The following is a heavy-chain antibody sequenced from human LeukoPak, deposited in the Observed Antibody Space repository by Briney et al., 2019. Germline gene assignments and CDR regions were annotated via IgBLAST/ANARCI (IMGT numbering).Heavy chain of an antibody. CDR1: GYGFTDYW. J-gene: IGHJ6*03. CDR2: IYPGDSDT. CDR3: ARGPYSEIYSKSPYYYYYMDV. D-gene: IGHD1-26*01. V-gene: IGHV5-51*01. Sequence: GESLKISCKGSGYGFTDYWIGWVRQMPGKGLEWMGIIYPGDSDTRYSPSFQGQVTVSADKSISTAYLQWRSLRASDTAIYYCARGPYSEIYSKSPYYYYYMDVWGKGTTVTVSS.